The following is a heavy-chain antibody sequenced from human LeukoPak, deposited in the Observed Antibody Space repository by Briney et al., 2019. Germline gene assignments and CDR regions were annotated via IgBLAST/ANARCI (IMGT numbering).Heavy chain of an antibody. J-gene: IGHJ4*02. D-gene: IGHD6-6*01. V-gene: IGHV3-30*03. CDR2: ISYDGSNK. CDR1: GFTFSSYG. CDR3: AREYSSSWSFDY. Sequence: GGSLRLSCAASGFTFSSYGMHWVRQAPGKGLEWVAVISYDGSNKYYADSVKGRFTISRDNSKNTLYLQMNSLRAEDTAVYYCAREYSSSWSFDYWGQGTLVTVSS.